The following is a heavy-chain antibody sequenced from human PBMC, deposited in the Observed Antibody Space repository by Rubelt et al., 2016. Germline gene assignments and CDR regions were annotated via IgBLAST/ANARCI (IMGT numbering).Heavy chain of an antibody. CDR3: YGIAAAGPRNDDYGMDV. CDR2: INHSGST. CDR1: GGSFSGYY. J-gene: IGHJ6*02. Sequence: QVQLQQWGAGLLKPSETLSLTCAVYGGSFSGYYWSWIRQPPGKGLEWIGEINHSGSTNYNPSLKSRFTISVDTSQNQFSLKLSSVTAADTAVYYCYGIAAAGPRNDDYGMDVWGQGTTVTVSS. V-gene: IGHV4-34*01. D-gene: IGHD6-13*01.